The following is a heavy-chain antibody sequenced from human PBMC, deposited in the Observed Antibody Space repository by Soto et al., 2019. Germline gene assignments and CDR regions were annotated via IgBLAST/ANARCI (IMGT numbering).Heavy chain of an antibody. CDR1: GGSISSSNYY. CDR2: IYYGGST. CDR3: TRLYHTGHYYYFDS. J-gene: IGHJ4*02. D-gene: IGHD3-22*01. Sequence: SETLSLTCTVSGGSISSSNYYWGWVRQPPGKGLEWIGNIYYGGSTYYNPSLKSRVTISVDTSKNQFSLSLSSVAAADTALFFCTRLYHTGHYYYFDSSGQGPLVTVSS. V-gene: IGHV4-39*01.